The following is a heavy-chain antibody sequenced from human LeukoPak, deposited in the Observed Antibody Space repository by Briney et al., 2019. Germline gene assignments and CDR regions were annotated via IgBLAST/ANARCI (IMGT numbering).Heavy chain of an antibody. D-gene: IGHD6-13*01. J-gene: IGHJ6*02. Sequence: SVTLSLTCTVSGGSSSCYYWRWIRHPPGRGLEWIGYIYYSGSTNYNPSLKSRVTISVDTCKDQFSLKLSTVTAADTAVYYCARDRPGYSSSYAPPDNYYNCGMDVWGQGTTVIVSS. CDR3: ARDRPGYSSSYAPPDNYYNCGMDV. CDR1: GGSSSCYY. CDR2: IYYSGST. V-gene: IGHV4-59*01.